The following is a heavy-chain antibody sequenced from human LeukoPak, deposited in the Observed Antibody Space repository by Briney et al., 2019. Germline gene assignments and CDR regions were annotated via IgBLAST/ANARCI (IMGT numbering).Heavy chain of an antibody. CDR1: GFTFSLHI. CDR3: VRQSEGLDP. Sequence: GGSLRLSCAASGFTFSLHIMHWVRQAPGKGLEWVAVIGKNGNNEFYADSVRGRFLISRDNSKNTLHLQMNSLTPDDTAVYFCVRQSEGLDPWGQGTLLTVSS. J-gene: IGHJ5*02. V-gene: IGHV3-30*03. CDR2: IGKNGNNE. D-gene: IGHD5-12*01.